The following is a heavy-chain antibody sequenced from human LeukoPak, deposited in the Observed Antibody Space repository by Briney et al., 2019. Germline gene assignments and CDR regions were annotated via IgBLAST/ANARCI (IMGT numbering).Heavy chain of an antibody. CDR1: GFTFSSYA. J-gene: IGHJ4*02. D-gene: IGHD2-21*01. Sequence: GGSLRLSCAASGFTFSSYAMSWVRQAPGKGLEWVSAISGSGGSTYYADSVKGRFTISRDNAKNSLYLQMNSLRAEDTAVYYCARGAYCGGDCYDYWGQGTLVTVSS. V-gene: IGHV3-23*01. CDR2: ISGSGGST. CDR3: ARGAYCGGDCYDY.